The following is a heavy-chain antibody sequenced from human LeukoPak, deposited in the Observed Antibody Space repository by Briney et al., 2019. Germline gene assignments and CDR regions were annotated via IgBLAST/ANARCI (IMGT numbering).Heavy chain of an antibody. D-gene: IGHD1-1*01. CDR3: ARETNGFDY. V-gene: IGHV1-69*05. Sequence: ASVKVSCKASGGTFRNYPISWVRQAPGQGLEWMGGIIPIFGTANYAQKFQGRVTITTDESTSTAYMELSSLRSEDTAVYYCARETNGFDYWGQGTLVTVSS. CDR1: GGTFRNYP. J-gene: IGHJ4*02. CDR2: IIPIFGTA.